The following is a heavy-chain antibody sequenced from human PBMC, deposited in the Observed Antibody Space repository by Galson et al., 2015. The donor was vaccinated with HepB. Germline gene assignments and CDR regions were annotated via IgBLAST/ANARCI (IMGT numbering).Heavy chain of an antibody. CDR1: GGSISSGSYY. J-gene: IGHJ6*02. CDR2: IYTSGST. V-gene: IGHV4-61*02. D-gene: IGHD2-15*01. CDR3: ASSYCSGGSCYRYYYGMDV. Sequence: TLSLTCTVSGGSISSGSYYWSWIRQPAGKGLEWIGRIYTSGSTNYNPSLKSRVTISVDTSKNQFSLKLSSVTAADTAVYYCASSYCSGGSCYRYYYGMDVWGQGTTVTVSS.